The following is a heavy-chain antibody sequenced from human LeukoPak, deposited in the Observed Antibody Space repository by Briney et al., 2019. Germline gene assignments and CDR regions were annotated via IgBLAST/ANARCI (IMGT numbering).Heavy chain of an antibody. D-gene: IGHD3-10*01. J-gene: IGHJ4*02. CDR3: ARGVTMVRGALDY. V-gene: IGHV4-4*02. CDR2: IYHSGST. CDR1: GGSISSSNW. Sequence: SETLSLTCAVSGGSISSSNWWSWVRQPPGKGLEWIGEIYHSGSTNYNPSLKSRVTISVDKSKNQFSLKLSSVTAADTAVYYCARGVTMVRGALDYWGQGTLVTVSS.